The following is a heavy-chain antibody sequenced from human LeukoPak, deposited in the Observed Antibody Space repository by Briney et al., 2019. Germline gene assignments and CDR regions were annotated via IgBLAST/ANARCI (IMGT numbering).Heavy chain of an antibody. CDR3: ARDFGALGAHGAFDI. Sequence: SQTLSLTCAVSGGSISIGGYSWSWIRQPPGKGLEWIGYIYHSGSTYYNPSLKSRVTTSVDRSKNQFSLKLSSVTAADTAVYYCARDFGALGAHGAFDIWGQGTMVTVSS. D-gene: IGHD3-16*01. CDR1: GGSISIGGYS. J-gene: IGHJ3*02. CDR2: IYHSGST. V-gene: IGHV4-30-2*01.